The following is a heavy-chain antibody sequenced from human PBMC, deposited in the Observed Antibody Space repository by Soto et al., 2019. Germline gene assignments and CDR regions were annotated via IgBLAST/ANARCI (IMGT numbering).Heavy chain of an antibody. CDR2: INHSGST. D-gene: IGHD6-13*01. V-gene: IGHV4-34*01. J-gene: IGHJ3*02. Sequence: SETLSLTRAVYGGSFSGYYWSWIRQPPGKGLEWIGEINHSGSTNYNPSLKSRVTISVDTSKNQFSLKLSSVTAADTAVYYCARAAAAAAFDIWGQGTMVTVSS. CDR1: GGSFSGYY. CDR3: ARAAAAAAFDI.